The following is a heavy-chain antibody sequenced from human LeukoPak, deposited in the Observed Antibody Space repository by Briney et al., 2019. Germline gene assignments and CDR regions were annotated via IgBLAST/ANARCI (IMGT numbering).Heavy chain of an antibody. D-gene: IGHD3-10*01. CDR2: ISSSSSYI. CDR3: ARDYGSGSYAFDFDY. CDR1: GFTFSSYS. Sequence: GGSLRLSCAASGFTFSSYSMNWVRQAPGKGLEWVSSISSSSSYIYYADSVKGRFTISRDNAKNSLYLQMNSLRAEDTAVYYCARDYGSGSYAFDFDYWGQGTLVTVSS. J-gene: IGHJ4*02. V-gene: IGHV3-21*01.